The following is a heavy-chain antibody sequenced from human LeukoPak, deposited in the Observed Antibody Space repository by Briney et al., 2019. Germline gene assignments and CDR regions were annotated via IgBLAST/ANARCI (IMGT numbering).Heavy chain of an antibody. V-gene: IGHV1-24*01. CDR3: ATAVTMVRGVIIGFDP. J-gene: IGHJ5*02. CDR2: FDPEDGET. CDR1: GYTLTELS. Sequence: ASVKVSCKVSGYTLTELSMHWVRQAPGKGLEWMGGFDPEDGETIYAQKFQGRVTMTEDTSTDTAYMELSSLRSEDTAVYYCATAVTMVRGVIIGFDPWGQGTLVTVSS. D-gene: IGHD3-10*01.